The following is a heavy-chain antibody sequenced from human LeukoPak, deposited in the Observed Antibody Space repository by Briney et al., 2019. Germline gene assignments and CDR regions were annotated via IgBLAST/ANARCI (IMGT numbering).Heavy chain of an antibody. J-gene: IGHJ3*02. V-gene: IGHV1-69*06. CDR3: ARKILPGYDILTGYDPQAFDI. Sequence: SVKVSCKASGGTFSSYAISWVRQAPGQGLEWMGEIIPIFGTANYAQKFQGRVTITADKSTSTAYMELSSLRSEDTAVYYCARKILPGYDILTGYDPQAFDIWGQGTMVTVSS. D-gene: IGHD3-9*01. CDR2: IIPIFGTA. CDR1: GGTFSSYA.